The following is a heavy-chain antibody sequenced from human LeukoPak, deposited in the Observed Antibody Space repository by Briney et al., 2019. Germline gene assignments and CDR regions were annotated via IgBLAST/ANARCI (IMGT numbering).Heavy chain of an antibody. Sequence: SETLSLTCTVSGGSISSSSYYWGWIRQPPGKGLEWIGEIYHSGSTNCNPSLKSRVTISVDKSKNQFSLKLSSVTAADTAVYYCARVPPYGYSYGSWGGYYYMDVWGKGTTVTVSS. J-gene: IGHJ6*03. CDR1: GGSISSSSYY. V-gene: IGHV4-39*07. CDR2: IYHSGST. D-gene: IGHD5-18*01. CDR3: ARVPPYGYSYGSWGGYYYMDV.